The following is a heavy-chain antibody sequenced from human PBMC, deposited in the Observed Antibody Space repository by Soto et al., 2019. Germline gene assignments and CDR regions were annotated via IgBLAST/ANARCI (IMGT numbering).Heavy chain of an antibody. V-gene: IGHV4-39*01. J-gene: IGHJ4*02. Sequence: QLQLQESGPGLVKPSETLSLTCTVSGGSISSSSYYWGWIRQPPGKGLELIGSISYSGSTYYNPSLKSRVTISVDTSTNQFSLKLSSVTAADTAVYYCARHTPAISISDHWGQGTLVTVSS. CDR2: ISYSGST. D-gene: IGHD2-15*01. CDR1: GGSISSSSYY. CDR3: ARHTPAISISDH.